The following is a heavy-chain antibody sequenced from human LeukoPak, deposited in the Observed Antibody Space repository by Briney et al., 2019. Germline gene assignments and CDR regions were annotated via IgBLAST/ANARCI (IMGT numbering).Heavy chain of an antibody. D-gene: IGHD2-2*01. V-gene: IGHV4-59*02. CDR1: GGPVTTYY. J-gene: IGHJ4*02. Sequence: SETLSLTCTVSGGPVTTYYWSWIRQPPGKGLEWIGYMSYRGSTNYNPSLKSRVTISIDTSKNQFSLKLNSVTAADTAVYYCARGLGPYCVSTSCQDYWGRGTLATVSS. CDR3: ARGLGPYCVSTSCQDY. CDR2: MSYRGST.